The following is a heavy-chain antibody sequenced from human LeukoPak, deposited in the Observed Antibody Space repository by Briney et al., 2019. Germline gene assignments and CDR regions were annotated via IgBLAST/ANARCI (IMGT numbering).Heavy chain of an antibody. Sequence: SQTLSLTCAISGDSVSSNIAAWNWIRQYPSRGLEWLGRTYYRSKWYNDYAVSVKSRIIINPDVSKNQFSLQLSSATPEDTAVYYCAKTGDYDYVWGTYRLADYFDSWGQGTLVTVSS. CDR2: TYYRSKWYN. D-gene: IGHD3-16*02. V-gene: IGHV6-1*01. CDR3: AKTGDYDYVWGTYRLADYFDS. CDR1: GDSVSSNIAA. J-gene: IGHJ4*02.